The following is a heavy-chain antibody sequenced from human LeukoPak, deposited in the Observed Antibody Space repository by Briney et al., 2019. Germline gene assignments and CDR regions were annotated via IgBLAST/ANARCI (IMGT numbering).Heavy chain of an antibody. CDR3: AKVADFDWFLYMDV. J-gene: IGHJ6*03. CDR2: IRYDGSNK. D-gene: IGHD3-9*01. V-gene: IGHV3-30*02. CDR1: GFTFSSYG. Sequence: PGGSLRLSCAASGFTFSSYGMHWVRQAPGKGLEWVAFIRYDGSNKYYADSVKGRFTISRDNSKNTLYLQMNSLRAEDTAVYYCAKVADFDWFLYMDVWGKGTTVTISS.